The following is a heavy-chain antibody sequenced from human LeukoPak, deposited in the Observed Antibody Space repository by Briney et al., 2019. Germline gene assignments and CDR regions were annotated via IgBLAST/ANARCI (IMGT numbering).Heavy chain of an antibody. CDR1: GFTDSSNY. Sequence: GGSLRLSCAASGFTDSSNYMSWVRQGPGKGLEWVSVIYSGGSTYYADSVKGRFTISRDNSKNTLYLQMNSLRAEDTAVYYCARDYYDDAFDIWGQGTMVNVSS. J-gene: IGHJ3*02. D-gene: IGHD3-22*01. CDR3: ARDYYDDAFDI. CDR2: IYSGGST. V-gene: IGHV3-66*02.